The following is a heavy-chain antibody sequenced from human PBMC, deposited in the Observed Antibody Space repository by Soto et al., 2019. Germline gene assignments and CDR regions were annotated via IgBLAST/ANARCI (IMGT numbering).Heavy chain of an antibody. V-gene: IGHV3-21*01. CDR1: GFTFSSYS. Sequence: GSLRLSCAASGFTFSSYSMNWVRQAPGKGLEWVSSISSSSSYIYYADSVKGRFTISRDNPKNSLYLQMNSLGAEDTAVYYWARCDVVEPASGSSPAYYYGMDVCGQGTTVTVPS. J-gene: IGHJ6*02. CDR2: ISSSSSYI. D-gene: IGHD2-2*01. CDR3: ARCDVVEPASGSSPAYYYGMDV.